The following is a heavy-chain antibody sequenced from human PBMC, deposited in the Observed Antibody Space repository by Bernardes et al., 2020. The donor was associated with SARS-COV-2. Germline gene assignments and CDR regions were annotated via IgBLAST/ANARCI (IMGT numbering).Heavy chain of an antibody. CDR1: GFAFSDYY. Sequence: GGSLRLSCAASGFAFSDYYMTWIRQAPGKGLEWVAYISSHATTIYYADSVKGRFTISRDNAKSLLYLQMDSLRAEDTAVYYCARIDDVTGRDYWGQGTLVTVSS. V-gene: IGHV3-11*04. D-gene: IGHD3-9*01. CDR2: ISSHATTI. J-gene: IGHJ4*02. CDR3: ARIDDVTGRDY.